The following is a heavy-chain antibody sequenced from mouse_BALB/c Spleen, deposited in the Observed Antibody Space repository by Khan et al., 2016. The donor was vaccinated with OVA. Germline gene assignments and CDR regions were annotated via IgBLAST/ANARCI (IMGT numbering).Heavy chain of an antibody. D-gene: IGHD2-2*01. J-gene: IGHJ3*01. Sequence: EVQLQQSGPELMKPGASVKISCKASGYSFTSYYIHWVIQSHGKSLEWIGYIDPFSGDTTYNQKFKGRATLTVDKASSTAYLHLSNLTSKDSAVYYCTRHGYVAWFTYWGQGTLVTVSA. CDR1: GYSFTSYY. V-gene: IGHV1-31*01. CDR2: IDPFSGDT. CDR3: TRHGYVAWFTY.